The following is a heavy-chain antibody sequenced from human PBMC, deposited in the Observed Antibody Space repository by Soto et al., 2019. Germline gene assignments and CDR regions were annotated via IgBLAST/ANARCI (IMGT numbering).Heavy chain of an antibody. CDR3: AKDTPSRDWIVY. V-gene: IGHV3-30*18. J-gene: IGHJ4*02. Sequence: QVQLVESGGGVVQPGRSLRLSCAASGFTFSSYGMHWVRQAPGKGLEWVAVISYDGSNKYYADSVKGRFTISRDNSKNTLYLQMNSLRAEDTAVYYCAKDTPSRDWIVYWGQGTLVTVSS. CDR2: ISYDGSNK. D-gene: IGHD2-21*01. CDR1: GFTFSSYG.